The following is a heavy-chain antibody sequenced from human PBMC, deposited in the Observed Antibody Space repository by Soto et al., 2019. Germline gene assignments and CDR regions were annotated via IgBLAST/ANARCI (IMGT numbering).Heavy chain of an antibody. CDR2: ISGSGGST. V-gene: IGHV3-23*01. CDR3: ARQNAARENYYYGMDV. CDR1: GFTFSSYA. J-gene: IGHJ6*02. Sequence: EVQLLESGGGLVQPGGSLRLSCAASGFTFSSYAMSWVRQAPGKGLEWVSAISGSGGSTYYADSVKGRFTISRDNSKNTLYLQMNSLRAEDTAVYYCARQNAARENYYYGMDVWGQGTTVTVSS. D-gene: IGHD6-6*01.